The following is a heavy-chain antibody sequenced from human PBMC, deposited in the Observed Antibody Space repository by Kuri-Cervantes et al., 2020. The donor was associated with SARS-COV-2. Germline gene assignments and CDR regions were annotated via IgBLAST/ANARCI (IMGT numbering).Heavy chain of an antibody. CDR3: ARPPYYYYYMDV. CDR1: GFTFSSYY. J-gene: IGHJ6*03. Sequence: GESLKISCAASGFTFSSYYMTWIRQTPGKGLEWVSYISASGEIIYYADSVKGRFTISRDIAKNSLYLHMNTLRAEDTAVYYCARPPYYYYYMDVWGKGTTVTVSS. CDR2: ISASGEII. V-gene: IGHV3-11*04.